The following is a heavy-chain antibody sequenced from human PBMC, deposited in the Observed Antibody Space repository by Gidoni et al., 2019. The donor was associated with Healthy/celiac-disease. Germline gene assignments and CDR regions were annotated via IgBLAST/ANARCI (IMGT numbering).Heavy chain of an antibody. CDR2: ISYDGSNK. CDR3: AKARQGTYYYDSSGPL. Sequence: QVQLVESGGGVVQPGRSLRLSCAASGLTFSSYGMHWVRQAPGKGLEWVAVISYDGSNKYYADSVTGRFTISRDNSKNTLYLQMNSLRAEDTAVYYCAKARQGTYYYDSSGPLWGQGTLVTVSS. J-gene: IGHJ4*02. V-gene: IGHV3-30*18. CDR1: GLTFSSYG. D-gene: IGHD3-22*01.